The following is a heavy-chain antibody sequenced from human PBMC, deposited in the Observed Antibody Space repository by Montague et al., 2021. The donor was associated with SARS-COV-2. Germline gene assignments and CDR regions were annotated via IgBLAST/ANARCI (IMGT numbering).Heavy chain of an antibody. CDR2: TYYRSKWYN. D-gene: IGHD2-2*01. CDR1: GDSVSSNSAT. J-gene: IGHJ4*02. CDR3: ARVPVGCNYYLDV. Sequence: CAISGDSVSSNSATWNWIRQSPSRGLEWLGRTYYRSKWYNDYAESVKSRITINPDTSKNQFSLQLNSVTPEDTAVYYCARVPVGCNYYLDVWGQGTLVTVSS. V-gene: IGHV6-1*01.